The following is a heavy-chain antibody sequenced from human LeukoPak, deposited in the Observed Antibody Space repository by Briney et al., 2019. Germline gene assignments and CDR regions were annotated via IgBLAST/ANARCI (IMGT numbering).Heavy chain of an antibody. CDR1: GFTFDDYG. Sequence: PGGPLRLSCAASGFTFDDYGMSWVRQAPGKGLEWVSGINWNGGSTGYADSVKGRFTISRDNAKNSLYLQMNSLRAEDTALYYCARDTDCSGGSCYSWAFDIWGQGTMVTVSS. J-gene: IGHJ3*02. V-gene: IGHV3-20*04. CDR2: INWNGGST. CDR3: ARDTDCSGGSCYSWAFDI. D-gene: IGHD2-15*01.